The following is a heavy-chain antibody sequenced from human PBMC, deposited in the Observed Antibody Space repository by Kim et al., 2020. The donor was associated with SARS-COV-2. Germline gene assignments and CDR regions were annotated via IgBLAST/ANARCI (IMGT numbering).Heavy chain of an antibody. D-gene: IGHD5-12*01. CDR2: TA. CDR3: AREEATSFDY. Sequence: TANYGQKFQGRVTITADESTSTAYMELSSLRSEDTAVYYCAREEATSFDYWGQGTLVTVSS. J-gene: IGHJ4*02. V-gene: IGHV1-69*01.